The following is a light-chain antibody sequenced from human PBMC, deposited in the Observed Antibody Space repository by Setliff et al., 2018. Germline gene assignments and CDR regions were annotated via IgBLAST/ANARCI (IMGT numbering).Light chain of an antibody. CDR1: SSDVGAYSH. CDR3: MSYITIRTYV. J-gene: IGLJ1*01. Sequence: QSALTQPASVSGSPGQSITISCAGTSSDVGAYSHVSWYQQYPGKAPKLMISEVSNRPSGVSYRFSGSKSGNTASLTISGLQAEDEADYYCMSYITIRTYVFGTGTKVTV. CDR2: EVS. V-gene: IGLV2-14*01.